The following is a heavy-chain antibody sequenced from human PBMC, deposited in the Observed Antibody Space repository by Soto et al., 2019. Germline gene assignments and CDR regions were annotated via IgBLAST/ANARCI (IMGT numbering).Heavy chain of an antibody. CDR2: IIPIFGTA. D-gene: IGHD2-2*01. CDR1: GDTFSSYA. CDR3: ARGLVPAANEEYYFDS. Sequence: QVQLVQSGAEVKKPGSSVKVSCKASGDTFSSYAISWVRQAPGQGLEWMGGIIPIFGTATYAQKFQGRVTITADESTSTAYMDLSSLRSEDTAVYYCARGLVPAANEEYYFDSWGQGTLVTVSS. V-gene: IGHV1-69*01. J-gene: IGHJ4*02.